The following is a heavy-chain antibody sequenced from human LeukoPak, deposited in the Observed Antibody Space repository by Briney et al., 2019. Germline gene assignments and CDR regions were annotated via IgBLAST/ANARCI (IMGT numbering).Heavy chain of an antibody. CDR2: INGSGGST. V-gene: IGHV3-23*01. CDR1: GYTFGDYA. CDR3: AKSLLRPGY. J-gene: IGHJ4*02. Sequence: GGSLRLSCTASGYTFGDYAMSWVRQAPGKGLEWVSDINGSGGSTYYADSVKGRFTISRDNSKNTLYLQMNSLRAEDTAVYYCAKSLLRPGYWGQGTLVTVSS. D-gene: IGHD3-3*01.